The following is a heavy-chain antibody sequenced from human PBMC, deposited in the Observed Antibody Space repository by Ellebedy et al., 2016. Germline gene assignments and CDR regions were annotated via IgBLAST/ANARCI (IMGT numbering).Heavy chain of an antibody. Sequence: SETLSLXXTVSGYSISSGYYWGWIRQPPGKGLEWIGSIYHSGSTYYNPSLKSRVTISVDTSKNQFSLKLSSVTAADTAVYYCAVRLAVAGGFPPFDPWGQGTLVTVSS. CDR2: IYHSGST. CDR1: GYSISSGYY. V-gene: IGHV4-38-2*02. D-gene: IGHD6-19*01. CDR3: AVRLAVAGGFPPFDP. J-gene: IGHJ5*02.